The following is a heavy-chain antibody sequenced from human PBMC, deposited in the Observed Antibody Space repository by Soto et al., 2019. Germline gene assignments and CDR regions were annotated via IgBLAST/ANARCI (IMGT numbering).Heavy chain of an antibody. D-gene: IGHD2-15*01. CDR1: GGSFSGYY. Sequence: QVQLQQWGAGLLKPSETLSLTCAVYGGSFSGYYWSWIRQPPGKGLEWIGEINHSGSTNYNPSLKSRVTISVDTSKNQFSLKLSSVTPADTAVYYCATLPRGGSYKPGPKFDYWGQGTLVTVSS. J-gene: IGHJ4*02. CDR2: INHSGST. CDR3: ATLPRGGSYKPGPKFDY. V-gene: IGHV4-34*01.